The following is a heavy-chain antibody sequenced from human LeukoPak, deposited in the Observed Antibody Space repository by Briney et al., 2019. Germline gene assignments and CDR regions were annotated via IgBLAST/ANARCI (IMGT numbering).Heavy chain of an antibody. V-gene: IGHV3-23*01. D-gene: IGHD6-19*01. Sequence: GGSLRLSCAASGFTFPNYAMSWVRQAPGKGLEWVSAVTSSGGSTYYADSVKGRFTISRDNSENTLYLQMNSLRAEDTAVYYCAKRGSGWYFDYWGQGTLVTVSS. J-gene: IGHJ4*02. CDR1: GFTFPNYA. CDR2: VTSSGGST. CDR3: AKRGSGWYFDY.